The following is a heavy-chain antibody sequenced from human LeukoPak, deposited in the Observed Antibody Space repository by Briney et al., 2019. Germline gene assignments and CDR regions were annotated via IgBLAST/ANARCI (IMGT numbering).Heavy chain of an antibody. D-gene: IGHD3-9*01. Sequence: SETLSLTCTVSGGSISSSSYYWGWIRQPPGKGLEWIGSIYYSGSTYYNPSLKSRVTISVDTSKNQFSLKLSYVTAADTAVYYCARHIGSYDILTGYYKGWFDPWGQGTLVTVSS. CDR1: GGSISSSSYY. J-gene: IGHJ5*02. CDR3: ARHIGSYDILTGYYKGWFDP. CDR2: IYYSGST. V-gene: IGHV4-39*01.